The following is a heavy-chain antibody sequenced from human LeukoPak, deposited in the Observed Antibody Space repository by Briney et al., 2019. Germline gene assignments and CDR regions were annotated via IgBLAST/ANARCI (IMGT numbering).Heavy chain of an antibody. CDR3: ARARPLDAFDI. CDR2: IYYSGST. Sequence: PSETLSLTCTVSGGSISSYYWSWIRQPPGKGLDWIGYIYYSGSTNYNPSLKSRVTVSVDTSKNQFYLKLSSVTAADTAVYYCARARPLDAFDIWGQGTMVTVSS. J-gene: IGHJ3*02. D-gene: IGHD6-6*01. CDR1: GGSISSYY. V-gene: IGHV4-59*01.